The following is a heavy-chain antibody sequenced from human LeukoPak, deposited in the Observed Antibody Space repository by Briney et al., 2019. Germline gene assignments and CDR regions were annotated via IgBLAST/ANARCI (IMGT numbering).Heavy chain of an antibody. CDR3: ARGVVAVAGTWYFDY. CDR1: GFTFSSYW. J-gene: IGHJ4*02. CDR2: IKQDGSEK. Sequence: PGGSLRLSCAASGFTFSSYWMSWVRQAPGKGREWVANIKQDGSEKYYVDSVKGRFTISRDNAKNSLYLQMNSLRAEDTAVYYCARGVVAVAGTWYFDYWGQGTLVTVSS. D-gene: IGHD6-19*01. V-gene: IGHV3-7*01.